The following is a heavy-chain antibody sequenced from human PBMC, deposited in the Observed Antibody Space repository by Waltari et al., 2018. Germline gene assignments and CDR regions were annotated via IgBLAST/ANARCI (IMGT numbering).Heavy chain of an antibody. D-gene: IGHD3-16*01. Sequence: QVQLQGSGQRLVKPSETLFLPCAMSGYSVNSDSWWTWVRQRPGETLEVIAETFHTGSSHYNPSLQSRVTILLDKSKNQFSLEMKYVTAADTAVYYCARGGEYVWKVWGQGALVIVSS. J-gene: IGHJ4*02. CDR2: TFHTGSS. V-gene: IGHV4-4*02. CDR3: ARGGEYVWKV. CDR1: GYSVNSDSW.